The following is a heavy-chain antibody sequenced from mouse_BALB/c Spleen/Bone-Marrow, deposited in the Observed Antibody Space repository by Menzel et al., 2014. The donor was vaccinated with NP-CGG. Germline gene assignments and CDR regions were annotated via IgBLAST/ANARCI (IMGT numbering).Heavy chain of an antibody. CDR3: ARHAYYDQTEVSFVY. CDR1: GFTFNSYG. D-gene: IGHD2-4*01. Sequence: DVKLVESGGGLVKSGGSLKLSCAASGFTFNSYGMSWVRQTPEKRLEWVATISGGGSYTFYPDSVKGQFTISRDNAKNNLYLQLSSLRSEDTALYYCARHAYYDQTEVSFVYWGQGTLVTVSA. J-gene: IGHJ3*01. CDR2: ISGGGSYT. V-gene: IGHV5-9-2*01.